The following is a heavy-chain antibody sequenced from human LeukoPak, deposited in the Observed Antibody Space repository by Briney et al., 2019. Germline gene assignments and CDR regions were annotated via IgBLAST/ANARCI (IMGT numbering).Heavy chain of an antibody. CDR2: IYYSGST. Sequence: SETLSLTCTVPGGSISSYYWSWIRQPPGKGLEWIGYIYYSGSTNYNPSLKSRVTISVDTSKNQFSLKLSSVTAADTAVYYCARELNSSGWYPSWYFDLWGRGTLVTVSS. V-gene: IGHV4-59*01. CDR1: GGSISSYY. D-gene: IGHD6-19*01. J-gene: IGHJ2*01. CDR3: ARELNSSGWYPSWYFDL.